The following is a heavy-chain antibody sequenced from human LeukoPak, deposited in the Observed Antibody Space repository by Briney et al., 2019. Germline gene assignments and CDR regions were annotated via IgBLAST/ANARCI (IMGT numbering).Heavy chain of an antibody. Sequence: SETLSLTCTVSGGSISSYYWSWIRQPAGKGLEWIGRIYTSGSTNYNPSLKSRVTMSVDTSKNQFSLKLSSVTAADTAVYYCAAHYYDSSGYYFGAFDNWGQGTMVTVSS. CDR1: GGSISSYY. CDR3: AAHYYDSSGYYFGAFDN. V-gene: IGHV4-4*07. CDR2: IYTSGST. J-gene: IGHJ3*02. D-gene: IGHD3-22*01.